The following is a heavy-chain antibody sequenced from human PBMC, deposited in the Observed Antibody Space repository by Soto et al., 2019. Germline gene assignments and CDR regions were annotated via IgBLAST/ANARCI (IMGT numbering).Heavy chain of an antibody. CDR2: INPNSGGT. V-gene: IGHV1-2*02. CDR1: GYTFTGYY. D-gene: IGHD3-22*01. J-gene: IGHJ4*02. Sequence: ASVKVSCKASGYTFTGYYMHWVRQAPGRGLEWMGWINPNSGGTNYAQKFQGRVTMTRDTSISTAYMELSRLRSDDTAVYYCARAPGRKVVITLYYFDYWGQGTLVTVSS. CDR3: ARAPGRKVVITLYYFDY.